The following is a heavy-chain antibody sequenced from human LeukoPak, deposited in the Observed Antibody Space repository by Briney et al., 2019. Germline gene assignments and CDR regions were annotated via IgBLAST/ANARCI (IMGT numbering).Heavy chain of an antibody. V-gene: IGHV5-51*01. CDR3: ARPRSAGAIDAFDI. J-gene: IGHJ3*02. CDR1: GYSFTSYW. CDR2: IYPGDSDT. D-gene: IGHD1-14*01. Sequence: GESLKISCKGSGYSFTSYWIGWVRPLPGKGLAWMGIIYPGDSDTRYSPSFQGQVTISADKSISTAYLQWSSLKASDTAMYYCARPRSAGAIDAFDIWGQGTMVTVSS.